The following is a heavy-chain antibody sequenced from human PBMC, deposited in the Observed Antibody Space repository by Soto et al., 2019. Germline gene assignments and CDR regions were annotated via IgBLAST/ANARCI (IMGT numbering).Heavy chain of an antibody. J-gene: IGHJ4*02. D-gene: IGHD3-10*01. CDR2: FDPEDGET. CDR1: GYTLTELS. Sequence: ASVKVSCKVSGYTLTELSMHWVRQAPGKGLEWMGGFDPEDGETIYAQKFQGRVTMTEDTSTDTAYMEPSSLRSEDTAVYYCATDNPITMVRGVISRYYYWGQGTLVTVSS. CDR3: ATDNPITMVRGVISRYYY. V-gene: IGHV1-24*01.